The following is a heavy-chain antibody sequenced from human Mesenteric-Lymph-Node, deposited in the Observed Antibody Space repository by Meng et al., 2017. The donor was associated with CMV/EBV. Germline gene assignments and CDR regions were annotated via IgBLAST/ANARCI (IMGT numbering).Heavy chain of an antibody. V-gene: IGHV4-39*07. CDR3: ARSHYGGNSRDAFDI. CDR2: IYYSGST. J-gene: IGHJ3*02. Sequence: GSLRLSCTVSGGSISSSSYYWGWIRQPPGKGLEWIGSIYYSGSTYYNPSLKSRVTISVDTSKNQFSLKLSSVTAADTAVYYCARSHYGGNSRDAFDIWGQGTMVTVSS. D-gene: IGHD4-23*01. CDR1: GGSISSSSYY.